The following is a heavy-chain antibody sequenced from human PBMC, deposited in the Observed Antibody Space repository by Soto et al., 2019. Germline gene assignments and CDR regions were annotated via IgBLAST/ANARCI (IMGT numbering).Heavy chain of an antibody. CDR2: ISAYNGNT. CDR1: GYTFTSYG. J-gene: IGHJ6*02. D-gene: IGHD2-2*01. CDR3: ARAGYCICTSCYAGDYYYGMDV. V-gene: IGHV1-18*01. Sequence: QVQLVQSGAEVKKPGASVKVSCKASGYTFTSYGISWVRQAPGQGLEWMGWISAYNGNTNYAQKLQGRVTMTTDTSTSTAYMELRSLRSDDTAVYYCARAGYCICTSCYAGDYYYGMDVWGQGTTVTVSS.